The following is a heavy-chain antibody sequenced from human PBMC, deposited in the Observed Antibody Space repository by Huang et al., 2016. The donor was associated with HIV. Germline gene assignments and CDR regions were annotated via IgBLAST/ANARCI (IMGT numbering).Heavy chain of an antibody. V-gene: IGHV1-2*06. J-gene: IGHJ4*02. D-gene: IGHD4-4*01. CDR1: GYTFADNY. CDR2: INPNGGGT. CDR3: ARDIGTLTTFDY. Sequence: QVQLVQSGAGVKKPGASVKVSCKASGYTFADNYMHWLRQAPGQGLEGMGRINPNGGGTKYEQKLQGRVTMTGDMSISTAYMELSSLRSDDTAVYFCARDIGTLTTFDYWGQGTLVTVSS.